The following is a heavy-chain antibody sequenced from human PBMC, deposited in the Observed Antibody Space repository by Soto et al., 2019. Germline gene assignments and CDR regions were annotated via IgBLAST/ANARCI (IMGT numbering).Heavy chain of an antibody. D-gene: IGHD6-19*01. V-gene: IGHV4-34*01. CDR2: INHSGST. Sequence: SETLSLTCAVYGGSFSGYYWTWIRQPPGTGLEWIGEINHSGSTNYNPSLKSRVTISVDTSKNQFSLKLSSVTAADTAVYYCARAGGLGAVAVDYWGQGTLVTVSS. J-gene: IGHJ4*02. CDR1: GGSFSGYY. CDR3: ARAGGLGAVAVDY.